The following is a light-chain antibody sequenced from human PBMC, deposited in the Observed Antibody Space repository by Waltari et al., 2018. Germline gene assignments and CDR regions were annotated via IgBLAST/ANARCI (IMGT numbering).Light chain of an antibody. CDR3: QQSYSALGT. Sequence: DIQMTQSPSSLSASVGDRVTITCRASQSISSYLNWYQQKPGKAPKLLIYAASSLQSGVPSRFSGSVSGTEFTLTISSLQPEDFATYDCQQSYSALGTFGPGTKVDIK. J-gene: IGKJ3*01. CDR2: AAS. V-gene: IGKV1-39*01. CDR1: QSISSY.